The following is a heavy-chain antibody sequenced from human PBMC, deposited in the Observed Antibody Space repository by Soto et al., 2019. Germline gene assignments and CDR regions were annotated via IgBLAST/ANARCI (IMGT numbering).Heavy chain of an antibody. D-gene: IGHD2-15*01. V-gene: IGHV3-23*01. CDR2: VSGSGGSA. CDR3: AKDFSTGHTYCSDYYYSYGMDV. CDR1: GFTFTSYG. J-gene: IGHJ6*02. Sequence: GGSPRLSCAASGFTFTSYGMNWVRQAPGKGLEWVSGVSGSGGSAYYADSVKGRFTSSRDNSKNTLYLQMNSLRAEDTAVYYCAKDFSTGHTYCSDYYYSYGMDVWGQGSTVTVSS.